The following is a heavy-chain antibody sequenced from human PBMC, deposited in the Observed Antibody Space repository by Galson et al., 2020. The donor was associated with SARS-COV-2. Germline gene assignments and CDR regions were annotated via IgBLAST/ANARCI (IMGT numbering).Heavy chain of an antibody. Sequence: GGSLRLSCAASGFTFSSYAMSWVRQAPGKGLEWVSAISGSGGSTYYADSVKGRFTISRDNSKNTLYLQMNSLRAEDTAVYYCAKYSVVVPAAESDDAFDIWGQGTMVTVSS. CDR2: ISGSGGST. CDR1: GFTFSSYA. D-gene: IGHD2-2*01. V-gene: IGHV3-23*01. CDR3: AKYSVVVPAAESDDAFDI. J-gene: IGHJ3*02.